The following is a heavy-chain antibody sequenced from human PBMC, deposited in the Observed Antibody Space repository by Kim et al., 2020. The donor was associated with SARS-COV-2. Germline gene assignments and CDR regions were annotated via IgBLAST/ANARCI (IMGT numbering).Heavy chain of an antibody. Sequence: ASVKVSCKASGYTFTSYGISWVRQAPGQGLEWMGRISAYNGKTNYPQKLQGRVTMTTDTSTSTASMEVRSLRSDATAVYYCASCSSEACYHYGMDVWGQGTTGTVS. J-gene: IGHJ6*02. D-gene: IGHD2-2*01. CDR2: ISAYNGKT. CDR1: GYTFTSYG. CDR3: ASCSSEACYHYGMDV. V-gene: IGHV1-18*01.